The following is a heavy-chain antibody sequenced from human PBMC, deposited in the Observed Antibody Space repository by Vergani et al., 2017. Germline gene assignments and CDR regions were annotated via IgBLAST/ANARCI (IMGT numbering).Heavy chain of an antibody. CDR1: GGSISSYY. CDR2: IYTSGST. D-gene: IGHD4-17*01. CDR3: AGGNSYGDYPSDAFDV. Sequence: QVQLQESGPGLVKPSETLSLTCTVSGGSISSYYWSWIRQPAGKGLEWIGRIYTSGSTNYNSSLKSRVTMSVDTSKNQFSLKLSSVTAADTAVYYCAGGNSYGDYPSDAFDVWGQGTMVTVSS. V-gene: IGHV4-4*07. J-gene: IGHJ3*01.